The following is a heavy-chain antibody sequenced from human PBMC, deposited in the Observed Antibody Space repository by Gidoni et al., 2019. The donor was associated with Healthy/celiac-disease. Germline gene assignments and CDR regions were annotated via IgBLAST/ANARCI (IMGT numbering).Heavy chain of an antibody. CDR3: AREEGGYDFWSGYPMGWFDP. Sequence: QVQLVQSGAEVKKPGASVQVSCQASGYTFTSSYMHWVRQAPGQGLEGMGIINPSGGSTSYAQKFQGRVTMTRDTSTSTVYMELSSLRSEDTAVYYCAREEGGYDFWSGYPMGWFDPWGQGTLVTVSS. J-gene: IGHJ5*02. CDR1: GYTFTSSY. D-gene: IGHD3-3*01. CDR2: INPSGGST. V-gene: IGHV1-46*01.